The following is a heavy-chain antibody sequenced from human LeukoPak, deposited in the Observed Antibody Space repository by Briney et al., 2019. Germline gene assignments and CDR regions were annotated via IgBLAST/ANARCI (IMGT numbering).Heavy chain of an antibody. J-gene: IGHJ4*03. V-gene: IGHV3-30*03. D-gene: IGHD3-22*01. Sequence: GGSLRLSCAASGFTFSSYGMHWVRQAPGKGLEWVAVISYDGSNKYYADSVKGRFTISRDHSKNTLYLQMNSLRAEDTAVYYCARDGYDSSGYFDYWGQGTLVTVSS. CDR2: ISYDGSNK. CDR1: GFTFSSYG. CDR3: ARDGYDSSGYFDY.